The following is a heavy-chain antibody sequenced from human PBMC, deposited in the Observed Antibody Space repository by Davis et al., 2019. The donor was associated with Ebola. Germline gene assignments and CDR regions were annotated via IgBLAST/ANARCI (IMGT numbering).Heavy chain of an antibody. D-gene: IGHD1-26*01. Sequence: ASVKVSCKASSYTFTSYGISWVRQAPGQGLEWMGWISAYNGNTNYAQKLQGRVAMTTDTSRSTAYMELRSLRSDDTAVYYCVREAGATTRIYDSWGQGTLVTVSS. CDR3: VREAGATTRIYDS. J-gene: IGHJ5*01. CDR1: SYTFTSYG. CDR2: ISAYNGNT. V-gene: IGHV1-18*01.